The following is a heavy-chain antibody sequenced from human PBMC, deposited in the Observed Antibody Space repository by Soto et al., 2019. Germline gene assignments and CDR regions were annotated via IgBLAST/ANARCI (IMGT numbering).Heavy chain of an antibody. CDR2: INPNSGGT. CDR1: GYTFTGYY. Sequence: ASLKVSCKASGYTFTGYYIQWVRQAPGQGLEWMGWINPNSGGTKYPQKFQGRVTMTRDTSISTVYMSLTGLKSDDTAVYFCARDLAKGGGSAGFDYWGQGTLVTVYS. D-gene: IGHD2-15*01. J-gene: IGHJ4*02. V-gene: IGHV1-2*02. CDR3: ARDLAKGGGSAGFDY.